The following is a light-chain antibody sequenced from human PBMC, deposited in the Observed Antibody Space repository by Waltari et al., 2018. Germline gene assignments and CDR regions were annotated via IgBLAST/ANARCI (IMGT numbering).Light chain of an antibody. J-gene: IGLJ3*02. Sequence: QSALTQPASVSGPPGQSITISSTGTSSDVGAYNSVSWYQQHPGKAPKLLIYGVTNRPSGVSNRFSGSKSGNTASLTISGLQAEDEADYSCSSYTSSSTVVFGGGTKVTVL. V-gene: IGLV2-14*03. CDR2: GVT. CDR3: SSYTSSSTVV. CDR1: SSDVGAYNS.